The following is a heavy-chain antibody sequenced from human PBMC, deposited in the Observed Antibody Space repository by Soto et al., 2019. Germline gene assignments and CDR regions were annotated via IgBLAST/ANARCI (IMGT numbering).Heavy chain of an antibody. CDR2: IKSKTDGGTT. Sequence: PGGSLRLSCAASGFTFSSYAMNWVRQAPGKGLEWVGRIKSKTDGGTTDYAAPVKGRFTISRDDSKNTLYLQMNSLKTEDTAVYYCTTSPITIFGVVIYYYYGMDVWGQGTTVTVSS. J-gene: IGHJ6*02. CDR3: TTSPITIFGVVIYYYYGMDV. CDR1: GFTFSSYA. V-gene: IGHV3-15*07. D-gene: IGHD3-3*01.